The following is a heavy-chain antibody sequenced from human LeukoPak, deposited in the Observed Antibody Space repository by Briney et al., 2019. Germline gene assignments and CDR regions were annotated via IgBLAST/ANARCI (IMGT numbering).Heavy chain of an antibody. J-gene: IGHJ4*02. D-gene: IGHD3-16*02. V-gene: IGHV4-39*07. CDR1: GDTISTSDHY. Sequence: PSETLSLTCSVSGDTISTSDHYWGWIRQPPGKGLEWIGEINHSGSTNYNPSLKSRVTISVDTSKNQFSLKLSSVTAADTAVYYCARGSHVYDYVWGSYRQGSDYFDYWGQGTLVTVSS. CDR2: INHSGST. CDR3: ARGSHVYDYVWGSYRQGSDYFDY.